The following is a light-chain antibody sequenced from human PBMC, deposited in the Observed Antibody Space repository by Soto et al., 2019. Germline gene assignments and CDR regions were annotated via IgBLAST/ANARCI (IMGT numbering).Light chain of an antibody. V-gene: IGLV2-23*02. CDR3: CSLTSSNTHV. CDR2: EVN. CDR1: SSDFGNYNL. J-gene: IGLJ1*01. Sequence: QSALTQPASVSGSPGQSITISCTGTSSDFGNYNLVSWYQQHPGKGPKLILFEVNKRPSGVSGRFSGSKSGNTASLTISGLQAEDEADYYCCSLTSSNTHVFGTGTKLTVL.